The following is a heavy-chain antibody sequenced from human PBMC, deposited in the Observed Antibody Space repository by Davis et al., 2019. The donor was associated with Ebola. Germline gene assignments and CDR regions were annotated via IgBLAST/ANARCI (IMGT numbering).Heavy chain of an antibody. CDR2: IYYSGST. V-gene: IGHV4-39*01. CDR1: TFSSYA. CDR3: AALSGSYVGVNY. D-gene: IGHD1-26*01. Sequence: TFSSYAMSWIRQPPGKGLEWIGSIYYSGSTYYNPSLKSRVTISVDTSKNQFSLKLSSVTAADTAVYYCAALSGSYVGVNYWGQGTLVTVSS. J-gene: IGHJ4*02.